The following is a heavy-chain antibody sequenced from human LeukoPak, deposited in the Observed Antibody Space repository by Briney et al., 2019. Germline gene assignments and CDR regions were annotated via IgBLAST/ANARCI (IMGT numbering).Heavy chain of an antibody. CDR3: ARGNFRRDGYNFDY. CDR1: GFIFSGYG. J-gene: IGHJ4*02. Sequence: GGSLRLSCAASGFIFSGYGMHWVRQAPGKGLEWVSVIWYDGSNKYYADSVKGRFTISRDNSKNTLYLQMNSLRAEDTAVFYCARGNFRRDGYNFDYWGQGTLVTVSS. CDR2: IWYDGSNK. V-gene: IGHV3-33*01. D-gene: IGHD5-24*01.